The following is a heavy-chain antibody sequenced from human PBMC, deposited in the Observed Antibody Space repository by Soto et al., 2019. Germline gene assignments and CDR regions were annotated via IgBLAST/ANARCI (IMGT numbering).Heavy chain of an antibody. J-gene: IGHJ6*02. V-gene: IGHV3-30-3*01. CDR2: ISYDGSNK. CDR1: GFTFSSYA. CDR3: ARQEVPRAARGVMIYYYGMDV. D-gene: IGHD3-10*01. Sequence: GGSLRLSCAASGFTFSSYAMHWVRQAPGKGLEWVAVISYDGSNKYYADSVKRRFTISRDNSKNTLYLQMNSLRAEDTAVYYCARQEVPRAARGVMIYYYGMDVWGQGTTVTVSS.